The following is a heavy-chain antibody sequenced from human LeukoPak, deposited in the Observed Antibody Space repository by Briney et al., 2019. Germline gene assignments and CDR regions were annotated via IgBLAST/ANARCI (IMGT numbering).Heavy chain of an antibody. D-gene: IGHD2-2*01. CDR1: GFIFTNYA. CDR3: VKGQGHCSSINCYADWFDP. Sequence: GGSLRLSCAASGFIFTNYAMYWVRQAPGKGLEWVSVILGSGDDTFYADSVRGRFTVSRDNSKNTLHLQMNSLRAEDTAVYYCVKGQGHCSSINCYADWFDPWGQGTLVTVSS. CDR2: ILGSGDDT. J-gene: IGHJ5*02. V-gene: IGHV3-23*01.